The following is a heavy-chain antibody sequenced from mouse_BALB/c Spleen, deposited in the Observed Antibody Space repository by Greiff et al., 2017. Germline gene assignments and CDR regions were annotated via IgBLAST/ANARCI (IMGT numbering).Heavy chain of an antibody. CDR1: GYTFTDYV. CDR3: AREYGDYEGFAY. V-gene: IGHV1-77*01. D-gene: IGHD2-13*01. J-gene: IGHJ3*01. Sequence: VQLQQSGPELVKPGASVKMSCKASGYTFTDYVISWVKQRTGQGLEWIGEIYPGSGSTYYNEKFKGKATLTADKSSNTAYMQLSSLTSEDSAVYICAREYGDYEGFAYRGQEALGTVSA. CDR2: IYPGSGST.